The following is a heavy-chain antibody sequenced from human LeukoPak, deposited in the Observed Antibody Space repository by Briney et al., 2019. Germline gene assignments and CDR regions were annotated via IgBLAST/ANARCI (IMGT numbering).Heavy chain of an antibody. Sequence: SVKVSCKASGYTFTGYYMHWVRQAPGQGLEWMGGIIPIFGTANYAQKFQGRVTITADESTSTAYMELSSLRSEDTAVYYCARDAYYYDSSGYSTPPFDYWGQGTLVTVSS. CDR2: IIPIFGTA. CDR3: ARDAYYYDSSGYSTPPFDY. CDR1: GYTFTGYY. D-gene: IGHD3-22*01. J-gene: IGHJ4*02. V-gene: IGHV1-69*13.